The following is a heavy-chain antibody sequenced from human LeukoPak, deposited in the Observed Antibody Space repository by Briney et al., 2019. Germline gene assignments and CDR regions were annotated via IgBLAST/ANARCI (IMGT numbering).Heavy chain of an antibody. V-gene: IGHV4-39*01. J-gene: IGHJ4*02. Sequence: SETLSLTCSVSGGSIAGSSDYWGWMRQPRGKGLEWIGSLYYIVITHYNPSLTSPVPISVDTSENKFSLNLTSVTAADTAVYYCARRSIAAAVDYWGQGTLVTVSS. D-gene: IGHD6-13*01. CDR2: LYYIVIT. CDR1: GGSIAGSSDY. CDR3: ARRSIAAAVDY.